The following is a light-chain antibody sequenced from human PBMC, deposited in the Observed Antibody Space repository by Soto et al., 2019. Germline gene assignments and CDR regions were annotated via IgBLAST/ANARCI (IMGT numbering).Light chain of an antibody. CDR2: DAS. Sequence: VMTQSPASLSATPGERVTLSCRASQNIRSSLAWYQQRPGQAPRLLIYDASTRATGIPPRFSGGGSGTEFTVTISSLQSEDFAIHYCQPYDIWPPNPLAQGTKVDI. CDR3: QPYDIWPPNP. J-gene: IGKJ2*01. CDR1: QNIRSS. V-gene: IGKV3-15*01.